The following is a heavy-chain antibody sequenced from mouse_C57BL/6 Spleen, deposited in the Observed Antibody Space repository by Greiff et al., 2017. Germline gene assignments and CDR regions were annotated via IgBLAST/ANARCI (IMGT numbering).Heavy chain of an antibody. CDR2: INPSSGST. Sequence: LQESGAELAKPGASVKLSCKASGYTFTSYWMHWVKQRPGQGLEWIGYINPSSGSTKYNQKFKDKATLTADKSSSTDYMQLSSLTYEDSAVYCGARGTSHSNGYFDVWGTGTTVTVSS. V-gene: IGHV1-7*01. D-gene: IGHD2-5*01. CDR1: GYTFTSYW. CDR3: ARGTSHSNGYFDV. J-gene: IGHJ1*03.